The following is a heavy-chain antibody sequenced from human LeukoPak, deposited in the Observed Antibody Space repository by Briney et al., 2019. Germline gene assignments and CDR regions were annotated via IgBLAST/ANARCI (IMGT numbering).Heavy chain of an antibody. Sequence: SETLSLTCAVYGGSFSGYYWSWIRQPPGKGLEWIGEINHSGSTYYNPSLKSRVTISVDTSKNQFSLKLSSVTAADTAVYYCARANRNVWFGELLFDPWGQGTLVTVSS. CDR1: GGSFSGYY. CDR3: ARANRNVWFGELLFDP. V-gene: IGHV4-34*01. J-gene: IGHJ5*02. D-gene: IGHD3-10*01. CDR2: INHSGST.